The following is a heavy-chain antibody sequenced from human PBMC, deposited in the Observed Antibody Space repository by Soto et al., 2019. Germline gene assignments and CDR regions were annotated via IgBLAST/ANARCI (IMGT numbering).Heavy chain of an antibody. CDR1: GYTFTNYY. V-gene: IGHV1-46*01. CDR3: ARDFSGPMDY. D-gene: IGHD3-10*01. CDR2: IYPSGGST. Sequence: QVQLLQSGAEVKKPGASVKVSCKASGYTFTNYYMHWVRQAPGQGLEWMGIIYPSGGSTRNPQKFQGRVTMPRDTSTSTVYMELSSLRSEDTAVYYCARDFSGPMDYWGRGTLVTVSS. J-gene: IGHJ4*02.